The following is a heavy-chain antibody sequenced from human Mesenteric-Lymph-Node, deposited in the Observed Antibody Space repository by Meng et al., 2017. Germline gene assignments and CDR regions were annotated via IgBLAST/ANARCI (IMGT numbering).Heavy chain of an antibody. CDR2: IYYSGST. D-gene: IGHD5-24*01. Sequence: QGQLRGPGHGLGKPLGPLSPPCTVPGGSISSGGYYWSWIRQHPGKGLEWIGYIYYSGSTYYNPSLKSRVTISVDTSKNQFSLKLSSVTAADTAVYYCARGPSRWLQFSFDYWGQGTLVTVSS. CDR3: ARGPSRWLQFSFDY. J-gene: IGHJ4*02. V-gene: IGHV4-31*03. CDR1: GGSISSGGYY.